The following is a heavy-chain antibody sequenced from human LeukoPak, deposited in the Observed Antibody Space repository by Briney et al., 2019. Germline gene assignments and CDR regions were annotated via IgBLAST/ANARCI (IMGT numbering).Heavy chain of an antibody. D-gene: IGHD2-2*01. CDR3: ARARGIVVVPAAMRYYYYYMDV. J-gene: IGHJ6*03. CDR1: GGSFSGYY. Sequence: PSETLSLTCAAYGGSFSGYYWSWIRQPPGKGLEWIGETNHSGSTNYNPSLKSRVTISVDTSKNQFSLKLSSVTAADTAVYYCARARGIVVVPAAMRYYYYYMDVWGKGTTVTVSS. V-gene: IGHV4-34*01. CDR2: TNHSGST.